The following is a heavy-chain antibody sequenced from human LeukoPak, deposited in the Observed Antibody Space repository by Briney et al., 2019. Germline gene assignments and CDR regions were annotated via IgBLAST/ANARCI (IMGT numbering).Heavy chain of an antibody. CDR1: GYTFTGYY. CDR3: ARELGRIITDAFDI. Sequence: ASVKVSCKASGYTFTGYYMHWVRQAPGQGLEWMGWINPNSGGTNYAQKFQGRVTMTRDTSTSTAYMELSRLRSDDTAVYYCARELGRIITDAFDIWGQGTMVTVSS. V-gene: IGHV1-2*02. D-gene: IGHD3-22*01. CDR2: INPNSGGT. J-gene: IGHJ3*02.